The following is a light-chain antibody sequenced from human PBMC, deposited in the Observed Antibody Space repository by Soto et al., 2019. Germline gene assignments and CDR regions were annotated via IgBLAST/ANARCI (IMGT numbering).Light chain of an antibody. CDR3: QQYTR. CDR1: QSISSW. CDR2: KAS. Sequence: DIQMTQSPSTLSASVGDRVTITCRASQSISSWLAWYQQKPGKAPKLLIYKASSLESGVPSMFSGSGSGTEFTLTISSLQPDDFATYYCQQYTRFGGGTKVDIK. J-gene: IGKJ4*01. V-gene: IGKV1-5*03.